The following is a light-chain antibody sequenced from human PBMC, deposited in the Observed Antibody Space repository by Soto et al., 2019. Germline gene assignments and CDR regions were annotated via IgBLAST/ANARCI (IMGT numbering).Light chain of an antibody. CDR3: QQFQNYPLT. CDR1: QAITSA. V-gene: IGKV1D-13*01. J-gene: IGKJ4*01. CDR2: DVS. Sequence: AIQKTQSPSSLSASTGDSVTISCRASQAITSALAWYQQKPGKPPKLLIYDVSTLEGGVPSRFSGSGSGTDFTLSISSLQPEDFATYYCQQFQNYPLTFGGGTNVE.